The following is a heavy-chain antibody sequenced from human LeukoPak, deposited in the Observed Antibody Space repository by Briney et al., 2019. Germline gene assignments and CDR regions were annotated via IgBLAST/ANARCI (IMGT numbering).Heavy chain of an antibody. CDR1: GFTVSSNY. CDR3: AREHNYYFDY. J-gene: IGHJ4*02. CDR2: IYSGGST. D-gene: IGHD1-1*01. V-gene: IGHV3-66*01. Sequence: GGSLRLSCAASGFTVSSNYMSWVRQAPGKELEWVSVIYSGGSTYYADSVKGRFTISRDNSKNTLYLQMNSLRAEDTAVYYCAREHNYYFDYWGQGTLVTVSS.